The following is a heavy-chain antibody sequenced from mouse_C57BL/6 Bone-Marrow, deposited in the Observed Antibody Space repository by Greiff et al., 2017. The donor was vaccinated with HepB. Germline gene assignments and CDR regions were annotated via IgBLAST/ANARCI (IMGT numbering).Heavy chain of an antibody. J-gene: IGHJ2*01. CDR1: GYTFTSYW. CDR2: IDPSDSYT. CDR3: ARWGKHFDY. Sequence: QVQLQQPGAELVKPGASVKLSCKASGYTFTSYWMQWVKQRPGQGLEWIGEIDPSDSYTNYNQKFKGKATLTVDTSSSTAYMQLSSLTSEDSAVYYCARWGKHFDYWGRGTTLTVSS. V-gene: IGHV1-50*01.